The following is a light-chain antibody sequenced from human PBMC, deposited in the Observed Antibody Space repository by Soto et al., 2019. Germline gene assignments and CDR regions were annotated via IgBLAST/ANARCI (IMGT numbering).Light chain of an antibody. Sequence: DIQMTQSPSTLSASVGDRVTITCRASQSISSWLAWYQQKPGKAPKLLIYKASSLESGVPSRLSGSGSGTEFTLTISCLQPDDFATYYCQQYSSYPYTFGQGTRLEIK. J-gene: IGKJ2*01. CDR2: KAS. V-gene: IGKV1-5*03. CDR3: QQYSSYPYT. CDR1: QSISSW.